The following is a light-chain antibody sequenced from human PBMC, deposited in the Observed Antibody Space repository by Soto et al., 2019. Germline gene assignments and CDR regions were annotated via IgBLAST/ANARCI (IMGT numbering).Light chain of an antibody. Sequence: QSVLTQPASVSGSPGQSITISCTGTSSDIGGYNYVSWYQQHPGKAPKLMIYDVSDRPSGVSNRFSGSKSGNTASLTISGLQAEDEAGYYCASYASSNTVLFGGGTKLTVL. V-gene: IGLV2-14*03. CDR1: SSDIGGYNY. CDR2: DVS. CDR3: ASYASSNTVL. J-gene: IGLJ2*01.